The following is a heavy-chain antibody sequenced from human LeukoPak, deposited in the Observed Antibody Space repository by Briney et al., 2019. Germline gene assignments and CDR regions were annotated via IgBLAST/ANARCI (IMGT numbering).Heavy chain of an antibody. Sequence: SVKVSCKASGGTFSSYAISWVRQAPGQGLEWMGRIIPILGIANYAQKLQGRVTITADKSTSTAYMELSSLRSEDTAVYYCARDGDITSPWDYWGQGTLVTVSS. J-gene: IGHJ4*02. V-gene: IGHV1-69*04. CDR2: IIPILGIA. CDR3: ARDGDITSPWDY. D-gene: IGHD1-20*01. CDR1: GGTFSSYA.